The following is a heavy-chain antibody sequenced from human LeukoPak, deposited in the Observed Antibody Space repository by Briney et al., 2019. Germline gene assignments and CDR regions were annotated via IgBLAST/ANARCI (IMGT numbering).Heavy chain of an antibody. V-gene: IGHV3-30*18. CDR1: GFTFSSYG. D-gene: IGHD3-9*01. J-gene: IGHJ4*02. CDR3: AKDRGLRYFDWLLDY. CDR2: ISYDGSNK. Sequence: GRSLRLSCAASGFTFSSYGMHWVRQAPGKGLELVAVISYDGSNKYYADSVKGRFTISRDNSKNTLYLQMNSLRAEDTAVYYCAKDRGLRYFDWLLDYWGQGTLVTVSS.